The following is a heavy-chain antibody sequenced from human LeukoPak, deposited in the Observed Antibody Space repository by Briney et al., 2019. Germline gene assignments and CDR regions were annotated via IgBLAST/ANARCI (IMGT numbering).Heavy chain of an antibody. Sequence: PSETLSLTCTVSGGSISSYYWSWIRQPPGKGLEWIGYIYYSGSTNYNPSLKSRVTISVDTSKNQFSLKLSSVTAADTAVYYCARAVGNYYYYMDVWGKGTTVTVSS. D-gene: IGHD1-26*01. CDR2: IYYSGST. CDR1: GGSISSYY. J-gene: IGHJ6*03. CDR3: ARAVGNYYYYMDV. V-gene: IGHV4-59*08.